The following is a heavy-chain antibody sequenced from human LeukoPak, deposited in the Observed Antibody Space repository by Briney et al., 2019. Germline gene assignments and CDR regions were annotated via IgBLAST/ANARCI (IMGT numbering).Heavy chain of an antibody. CDR1: EFTFSTYG. CDR3: AKEGGLQSLPYTWFDP. V-gene: IGHV3-23*01. D-gene: IGHD5-24*01. CDR2: ISDGGSST. Sequence: GGTLRLSCAASEFTFSTYGMSWVRQAPGKGLEWVSAISDGGSSTYYADSVKGRFTISRDNSKNTLYLQMNSLTAEDTAVYYCAKEGGLQSLPYTWFDPWGQGTLVTVST. J-gene: IGHJ5*02.